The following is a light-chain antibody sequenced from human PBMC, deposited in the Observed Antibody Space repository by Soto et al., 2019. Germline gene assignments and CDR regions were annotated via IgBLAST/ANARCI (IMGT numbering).Light chain of an antibody. CDR2: SND. CDR1: GSNIGSNT. J-gene: IGLJ3*02. V-gene: IGLV1-44*01. Sequence: QSVLTQPPSASGTPGQRVTISCSGSGSNIGSNTVNWYQHLPGMAPKLLIYSNDLRPSGVPDRFSGSTSGTSASLAISGLQSEDEADYYCAVWDDSLTGWLFGGGTKLTVL. CDR3: AVWDDSLTGWL.